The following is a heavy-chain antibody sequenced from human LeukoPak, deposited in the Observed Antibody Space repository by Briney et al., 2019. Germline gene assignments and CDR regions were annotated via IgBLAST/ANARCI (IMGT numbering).Heavy chain of an antibody. CDR1: GFVFSNYG. CDR3: AKDSNSGYVSVGPDY. J-gene: IGHJ4*02. V-gene: IGHV3-30*02. Sequence: PGGSLRLSCQTSGFVFSNYGMHWVRQAPGMGLEWVAFVRYDGSNEYYADSVKGRFTISRDNSRNTLYLRMNSLRAEDTGVYSCAKDSNSGYVSVGPDYWGLGTLVTVSS. D-gene: IGHD3-22*01. CDR2: VRYDGSNE.